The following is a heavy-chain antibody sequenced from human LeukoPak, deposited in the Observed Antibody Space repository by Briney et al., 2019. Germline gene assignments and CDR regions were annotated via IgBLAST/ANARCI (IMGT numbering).Heavy chain of an antibody. CDR3: ASDGGNYGGGIDY. CDR2: IIPIFGTA. V-gene: IGHV1-69*05. D-gene: IGHD4-23*01. J-gene: IGHJ4*02. Sequence: SVKVSCKASGGTFSSYAISWVRQAPGQGLEWMGGIIPIFGTANYAQKFQGRVTMTRDTSTSTVYMELSSLRSEDTAVYYCASDGGNYGGGIDYWGQGTLVTVSS. CDR1: GGTFSSYA.